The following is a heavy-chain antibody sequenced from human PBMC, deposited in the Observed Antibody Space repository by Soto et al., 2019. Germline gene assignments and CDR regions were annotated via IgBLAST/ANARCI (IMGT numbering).Heavy chain of an antibody. J-gene: IGHJ6*02. CDR1: GYTLTGYG. V-gene: IGHV1-18*01. CDR3: ARDPQNNYYYYYGMDA. Sequence: SVKVACYASGYTLTGYGISWVRQAPGQGLEWMGWISAYNGNTNYAQKLQGRVTMTTDTSTSTAYMELRSLRSDDTAVYYCARDPQNNYYYYYGMDAWGQGTTVTVSS. CDR2: ISAYNGNT.